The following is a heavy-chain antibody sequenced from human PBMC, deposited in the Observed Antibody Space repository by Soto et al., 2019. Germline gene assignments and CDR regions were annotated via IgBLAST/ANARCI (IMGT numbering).Heavy chain of an antibody. Sequence: VASVKVSCKASGYTFTSYDINWVRQATGQGLEWMGWMNPNSGNTGYAQKFQGRVTMTRNTSISTAYMELSSLRSEDTAVYYCARRAGYGDYRVPPYYYYYYMDVWGKGTTVTVSS. J-gene: IGHJ6*03. CDR3: ARRAGYGDYRVPPYYYYYYMDV. D-gene: IGHD4-17*01. V-gene: IGHV1-8*01. CDR2: MNPNSGNT. CDR1: GYTFTSYD.